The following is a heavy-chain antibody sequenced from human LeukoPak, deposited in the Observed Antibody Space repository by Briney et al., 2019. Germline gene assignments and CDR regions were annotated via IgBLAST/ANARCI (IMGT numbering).Heavy chain of an antibody. Sequence: GGSLRLSCTVSGFTVSSNSMSWVRQAPGKGLEWVSFIYSGSTHYSDSVKGRFTISRDNSKNTLYLQMNSLRAEDTAVYYCARDRGSSGRYFDYWGQGTLVTVSS. V-gene: IGHV3-66*03. CDR3: ARDRGSSGRYFDY. D-gene: IGHD3-22*01. CDR2: IYSGST. J-gene: IGHJ4*02. CDR1: GFTVSSNS.